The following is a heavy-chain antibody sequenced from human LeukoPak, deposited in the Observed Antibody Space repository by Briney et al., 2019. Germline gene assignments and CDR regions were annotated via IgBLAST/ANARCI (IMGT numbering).Heavy chain of an antibody. CDR2: TRNKANSYTT. V-gene: IGHV3-72*01. J-gene: IGHJ6*02. D-gene: IGHD3-10*01. CDR3: ARDGLNYYGSGRVYYYYGMDV. Sequence: PGGSLRLSCAASGFTFSDHYMDWVRQAPGKGLEWVGRTRNKANSYTTEYAASVKGRFTISRDDSKNSLYLQTNSLKTEDTAVYYCARDGLNYYGSGRVYYYYGMDVWGQGTTVTVSS. CDR1: GFTFSDHY.